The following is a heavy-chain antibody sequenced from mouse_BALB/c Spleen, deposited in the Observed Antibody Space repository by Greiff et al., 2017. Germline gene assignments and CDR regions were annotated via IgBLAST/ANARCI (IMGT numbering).Heavy chain of an antibody. CDR2: ISSGSSTI. J-gene: IGHJ4*01. V-gene: IGHV5-17*02. CDR1: GFTFSSFG. CDR3: ARGYYLDYYDMDY. Sequence: DVKLVESGGGLVQPGGSRKLSCAASGFTFSSFGMHWVRQAPEKGLEWVAYISSGSSTIYYADTVKGRFTISRDNPKNTLFLQMTSLRSEDTAMYYCARGYYLDYYDMDYWGQGTSVTVSA. D-gene: IGHD2-3*01.